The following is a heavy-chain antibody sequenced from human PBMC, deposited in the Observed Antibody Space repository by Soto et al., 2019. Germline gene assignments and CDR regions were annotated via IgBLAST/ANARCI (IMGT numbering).Heavy chain of an antibody. V-gene: IGHV4-59*01. CDR2: IYYSGST. CDR1: GGSISSYY. CDR3: ARPGYDFWSGYYTVHYYYYMDV. D-gene: IGHD3-3*01. J-gene: IGHJ6*03. Sequence: QVQLQESGPGLVKPSETLSLTCTVSGGSISSYYWSWIRQPPGKGLEWIGYIYYSGSTNYNPSLKSRVTISVDTSKNQFSLKLSSVTAAETAVYYCARPGYDFWSGYYTVHYYYYMDVWGKGTTVTVSS.